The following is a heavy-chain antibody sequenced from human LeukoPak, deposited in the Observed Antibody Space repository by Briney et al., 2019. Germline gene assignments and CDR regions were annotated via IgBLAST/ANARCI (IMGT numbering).Heavy chain of an antibody. J-gene: IGHJ3*02. CDR1: GYSFTSYW. CDR3: ARQAAAHDAFDI. V-gene: IGHV5-10-1*01. Sequence: GESPKISCKGSGYSFTSYWISWVRQMPGKGLEWMGRIDPSDSYTNYSPSFQGHVTISADKSISTAYLQWSSLKASDTAMYYCARQAAAHDAFDIWGQGTMVTVSS. CDR2: IDPSDSYT. D-gene: IGHD6-13*01.